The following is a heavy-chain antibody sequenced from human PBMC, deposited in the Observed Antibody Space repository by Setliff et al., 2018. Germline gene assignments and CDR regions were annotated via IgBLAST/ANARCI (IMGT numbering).Heavy chain of an antibody. D-gene: IGHD3-10*01. J-gene: IGHJ4*02. V-gene: IGHV1-2*02. CDR2: INPRTGVT. CDR3: AIDAVVRGFVNGDSFDY. Sequence: GASVKVSYKASGYSFTGHYIHWVRQAPGQGLEWMGWINPRTGVTNYAQKFQGRVTMTRDTSITTVYMDLSSLRPEDTSVYYCAIDAVVRGFVNGDSFDYWGQGTLVTVSS. CDR1: GYSFTGHY.